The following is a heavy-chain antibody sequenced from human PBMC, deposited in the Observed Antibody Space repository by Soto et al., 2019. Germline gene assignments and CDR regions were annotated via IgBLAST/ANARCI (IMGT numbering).Heavy chain of an antibody. V-gene: IGHV4-59*01. CDR1: GGSINSYY. D-gene: IGHD2-15*01. CDR3: ARGSVVQYWYFDL. CDR2: IYYRGSP. J-gene: IGHJ2*01. Sequence: QVQLQESGPGLVKPSETLSLTCTVSGGSINSYYWSWIRQPPGKALEWIGYIYYRGSPNYNPSLKSRVTIAQDTSQNQFSLKLGSVTAADTAVYYCARGSVVQYWYFDLWGRGTLVTVSS.